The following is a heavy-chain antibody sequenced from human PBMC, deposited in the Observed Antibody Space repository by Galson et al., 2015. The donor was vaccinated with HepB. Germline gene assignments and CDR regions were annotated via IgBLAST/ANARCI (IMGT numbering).Heavy chain of an antibody. J-gene: IGHJ4*02. CDR1: GFTFSSYA. V-gene: IGHV3-64D*06. CDR2: ISSNGGST. CDR3: VRRPWGSGSSYFDY. Sequence: SLRLSCAASGFTFSSYAMHWVRQAPGKGLEYVSAISSNGGSTYYADSVKGRFTISRDNSKNTLYLQMSSLRAEDTAVYYCVRRPWGSGSSYFDYWGQGTLVTVSS. D-gene: IGHD3-10*01.